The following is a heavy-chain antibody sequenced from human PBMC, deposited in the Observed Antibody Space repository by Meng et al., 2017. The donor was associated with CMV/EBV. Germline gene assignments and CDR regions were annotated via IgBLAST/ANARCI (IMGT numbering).Heavy chain of an antibody. D-gene: IGHD3-3*01. CDR2: ISSSSSYI. CDR3: ARATYYDFWSGYYGY. CDR1: GFTFSSYS. V-gene: IGHV3-21*01. Sequence: GGSLRLSCAASGFTFSSYSMNWVRQAPGKGLEWVSSISSSSSYIYYADSVKGRFTISRDNAKNSLYLQMNSLRAEDTAVYYCARATYYDFWSGYYGYWGRGTLVTVSS. J-gene: IGHJ4*02.